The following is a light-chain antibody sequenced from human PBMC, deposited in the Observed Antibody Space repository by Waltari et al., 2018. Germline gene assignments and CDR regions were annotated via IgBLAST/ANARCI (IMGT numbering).Light chain of an antibody. V-gene: IGLV2-14*03. J-gene: IGLJ2*01. CDR2: DVN. CDR3: SSYRRSDIVV. CDR1: SGDVGGYNY. Sequence: QSALTQPASVSGSPGQSITISCTGTSGDVGGYNYVSWYQHHPGKAPKIMIYDVNDLPSGVSTRVSGSKSGNTASLTISGLQAEDEADYYCSSYRRSDIVVFGGGTKLTVL.